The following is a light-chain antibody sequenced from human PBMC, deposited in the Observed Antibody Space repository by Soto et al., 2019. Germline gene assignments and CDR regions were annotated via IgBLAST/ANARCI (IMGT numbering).Light chain of an antibody. J-gene: IGKJ1*01. Sequence: EVVMTQSPATLSLSPGERATLSCRASQSVSNNLSWYQQKPGQAPRLLIYGASTRATGIPARFSGSGSGTEFTLTISSLQSEDFAVYYCQQYNSWSTFGQGTKVEIK. V-gene: IGKV3-15*01. CDR2: GAS. CDR1: QSVSNN. CDR3: QQYNSWST.